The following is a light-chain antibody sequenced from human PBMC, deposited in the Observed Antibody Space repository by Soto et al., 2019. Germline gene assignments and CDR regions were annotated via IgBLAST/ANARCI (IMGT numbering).Light chain of an antibody. CDR1: SSNIGANYD. Sequence: QSVLTQPPSVSGAPGQGVTISCTGGSSNIGANYDVHWYQQLPGTAPKVLIYGNSNRPSGVPDRFSGSKSGTSASLAITGLQVEDEADYYCQVWDSTSDHRGVFGGGTKVTVL. CDR3: QVWDSTSDHRGV. CDR2: GNS. V-gene: IGLV1-40*01. J-gene: IGLJ3*02.